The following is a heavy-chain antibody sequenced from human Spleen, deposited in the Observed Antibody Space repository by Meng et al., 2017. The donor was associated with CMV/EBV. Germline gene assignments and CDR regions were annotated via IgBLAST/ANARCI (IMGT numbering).Heavy chain of an antibody. J-gene: IGHJ4*02. V-gene: IGHV2-5*01. D-gene: IGHD5-24*01. CDR2: IYWNGNK. CDR3: ARRENYYFDH. CDR1: GFSLTTSAVG. Sequence: SGPTLVKPTQTLTLTCSFSGFSLTTSAVGVAWIRQPPGKALEWLAVIYWNGNKRFNPSLKSRVSITSDISKNRVVLTMTNADPVDTGTYYCARRENYYFDHWGQGSLVTVSS.